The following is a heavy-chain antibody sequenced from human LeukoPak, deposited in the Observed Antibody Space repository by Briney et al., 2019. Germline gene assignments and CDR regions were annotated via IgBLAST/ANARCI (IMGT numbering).Heavy chain of an antibody. V-gene: IGHV4-61*02. D-gene: IGHD6-19*01. CDR1: GGSISSGSYY. CDR2: IYTSGST. Sequence: PSETLSLTCTVSGGSISSGSYYWSWIRQPAGKGLEWIGRIYTSGSTNYNPSLKSRVTISVDTSKNQFSLKLSSVTAADTAVYYCARWGHSGWYLDYWGQGTLVTVSS. J-gene: IGHJ4*02. CDR3: ARWGHSGWYLDY.